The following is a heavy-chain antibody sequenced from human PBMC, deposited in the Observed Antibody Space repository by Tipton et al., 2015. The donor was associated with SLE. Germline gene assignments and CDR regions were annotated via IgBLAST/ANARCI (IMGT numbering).Heavy chain of an antibody. Sequence: QSGAEVKKPGESLKISCKGSGYSFTHYWIGWVRQMPGKGLEWMGFIYPGDSDIRYSPSFQGHVTISADKSITTAYLQWSSLKASDTAMYYCARQSMVQGVIIFDYWGQGTLVTVSS. V-gene: IGHV5-51*01. J-gene: IGHJ4*02. CDR2: IYPGDSDI. CDR3: ARQSMVQGVIIFDY. CDR1: GYSFTHYW. D-gene: IGHD3-10*01.